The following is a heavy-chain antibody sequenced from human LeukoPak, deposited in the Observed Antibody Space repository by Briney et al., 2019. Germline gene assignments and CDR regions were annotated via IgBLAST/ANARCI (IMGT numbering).Heavy chain of an antibody. CDR1: GGSFSGYY. D-gene: IGHD3-10*01. Sequence: SETLSLTCAVYGGSFSGYYWTWIRQPPGKGLEWIGEIHYSGSATYNPSLKSRVTISVDTSKNQFSLRMNSVTAADTAVYYCARGQWFRAFWSRGTPVTVSS. J-gene: IGHJ4*02. CDR2: IHYSGSA. V-gene: IGHV4-34*01. CDR3: ARGQWFRAF.